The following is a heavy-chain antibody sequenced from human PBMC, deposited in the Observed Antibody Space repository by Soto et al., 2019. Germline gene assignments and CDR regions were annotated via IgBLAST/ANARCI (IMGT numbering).Heavy chain of an antibody. J-gene: IGHJ6*02. D-gene: IGHD4-17*01. CDR2: ISYDGSNK. CDR1: GFTFSSYG. V-gene: IGHV3-30*18. Sequence: WGSLRLSCAASGFTFSSYGMHWVRQAPGKGLEWVAVISYDGSNKYYADSVKGRFTISRDNSKNTLYLQMNSLRAEDTAVYYCAKETLNDYGGNPWAYGMDVWGQGTTVTVSS. CDR3: AKETLNDYGGNPWAYGMDV.